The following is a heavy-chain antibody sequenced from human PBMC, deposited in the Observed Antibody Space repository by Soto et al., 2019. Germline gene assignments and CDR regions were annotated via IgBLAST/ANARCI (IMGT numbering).Heavy chain of an antibody. CDR3: TRIPLRSSPSGGYYYYGMDV. J-gene: IGHJ6*02. V-gene: IGHV3-30-3*01. CDR1: GFTFSSYA. D-gene: IGHD6-6*01. CDR2: ISNDGSKK. Sequence: QVQLVESGGGVVQPGRSLTLSCAASGFTFSSYAMHWVRQAPGKGLEWVSVISNDGSKKSYVDSVKGRFTISRDNSKGTLYLQMNSLRGEDTAIYYCTRIPLRSSPSGGYYYYGMDVWGQGTTLTVS.